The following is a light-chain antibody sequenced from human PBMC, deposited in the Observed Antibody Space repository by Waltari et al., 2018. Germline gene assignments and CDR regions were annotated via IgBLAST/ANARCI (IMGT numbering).Light chain of an antibody. J-gene: IGKJ4*01. CDR2: EVS. CDR1: QSLLDSGGKTY. Sequence: DIVMTQTPLYLSVTPGQPTSISCKSSQSLLDSGGKTYMYWYMQKSGQPPQLLIYEVSNRFSGVPVRCSGSGSWTDFTLKISRVEADDVGIYYCMQSLHRPLTYGGGTRVEI. CDR3: MQSLHRPLT. V-gene: IGKV2D-29*01.